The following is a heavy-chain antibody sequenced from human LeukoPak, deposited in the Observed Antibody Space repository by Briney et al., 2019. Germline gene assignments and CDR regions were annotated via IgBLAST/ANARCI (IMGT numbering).Heavy chain of an antibody. D-gene: IGHD1-7*01. CDR1: GGSISSGGYY. CDR2: IYYSRST. V-gene: IGHV4-31*03. J-gene: IGHJ4*02. CDR3: ARGRQVTGTSFDY. Sequence: PSQTLSLTCTVSGGSISSGGYYWSWIRQHPGKGLEWIGYIYYSRSTYYNPSLKSRVTISVDTSKNQFSLKLSSVTAADTAVYYCARGRQVTGTSFDYWGQGTLVTVSS.